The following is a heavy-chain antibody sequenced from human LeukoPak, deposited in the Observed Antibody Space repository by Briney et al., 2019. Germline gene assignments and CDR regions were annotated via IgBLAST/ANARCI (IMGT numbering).Heavy chain of an antibody. CDR3: ARAQLRGYDYGFDY. D-gene: IGHD5-12*01. Sequence: TGGSLRLSCAASGFTFSSYSMNWVRQAPGKGLEWVSYISSSSSTIYYADSVKGRFTISRDNAKNSLYLQMNSLRAEDTAVYYCARAQLRGYDYGFDYWGQGTLVTVSS. CDR1: GFTFSSYS. V-gene: IGHV3-48*04. CDR2: ISSSSSTI. J-gene: IGHJ4*02.